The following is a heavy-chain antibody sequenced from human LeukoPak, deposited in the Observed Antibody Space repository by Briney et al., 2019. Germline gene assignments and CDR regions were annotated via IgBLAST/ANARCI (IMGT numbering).Heavy chain of an antibody. J-gene: IGHJ4*02. CDR2: IYSGGST. CDR3: AKAPTWLLLYFDY. CDR1: GFTVSSNY. D-gene: IGHD3-22*01. V-gene: IGHV3-53*01. Sequence: GGSLRLSCAASGFTVSSNYMSWVRQAPGKGLEWVSVIYSGGSTYYADSVKGRFTISRDNSKNTLYLQMNSLRAEDTAVYYCAKAPTWLLLYFDYWGQGTLVTVSS.